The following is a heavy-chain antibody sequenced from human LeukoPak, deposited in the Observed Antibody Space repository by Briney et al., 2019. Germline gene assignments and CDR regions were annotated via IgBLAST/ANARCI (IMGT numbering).Heavy chain of an antibody. D-gene: IGHD2-15*01. Sequence: PGGSLRLSCAASGFTFSYYAIHWVRQAPGKGLEWVAFIRYDGTNKNYADSVKGRFTISRDNSKNTLYLQMNSLRAEDTAVYYCARVLRYCSGGNCYSGGLGYMDVWGKGTTVTISS. CDR3: ARVLRYCSGGNCYSGGLGYMDV. V-gene: IGHV3-30*02. CDR2: IRYDGTNK. J-gene: IGHJ6*03. CDR1: GFTFSYYA.